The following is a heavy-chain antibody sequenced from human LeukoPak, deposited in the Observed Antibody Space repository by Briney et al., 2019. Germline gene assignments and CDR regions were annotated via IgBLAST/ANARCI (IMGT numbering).Heavy chain of an antibody. Sequence: SETLSLTCAVSGYSISSNNWWAWVRQPPGKGLEWIGYIYYNGNTYYNPYNPSLTSRVTMSVDTSKNQFSLKLDSVTEIDTAMYYCARNQAVAANRGASDVWGQGTMVTISA. CDR3: ARNQAVAANRGASDV. J-gene: IGHJ3*01. V-gene: IGHV4-28*01. CDR2: IYYNGNT. CDR1: GYSISSNNW. D-gene: IGHD6-19*01.